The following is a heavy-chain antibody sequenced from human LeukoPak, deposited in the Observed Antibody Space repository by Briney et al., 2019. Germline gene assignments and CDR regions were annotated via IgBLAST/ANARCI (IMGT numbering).Heavy chain of an antibody. D-gene: IGHD2-2*01. CDR1: GYSISSGYY. CDR2: IYHSGST. CDR3: ARDLRIVVVPATPSN. Sequence: TSETLSLTCTVSGYSISSGYYWGWIRQPPGKGLEWIGSIYHSGSTYYNPSLKSRVTISVDTSKNQFSLKLSSVTAADTAVYYCARDLRIVVVPATPSNWGQGTLVTVSS. J-gene: IGHJ4*02. V-gene: IGHV4-38-2*02.